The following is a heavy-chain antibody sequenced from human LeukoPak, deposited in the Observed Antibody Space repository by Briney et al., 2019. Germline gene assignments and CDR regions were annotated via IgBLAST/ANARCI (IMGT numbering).Heavy chain of an antibody. Sequence: GESLRISCNGSGYSFTSNWISWVRQMPGKGLEWMGRIDPSDSHINYSPSFQGHVTISVDKSISTAYLQWSSLRASDTAMYYCTRQGRGSYRRDFDYWGQGTLVTVSS. J-gene: IGHJ4*02. CDR3: TRQGRGSYRRDFDY. V-gene: IGHV5-10-1*01. CDR1: GYSFTSNW. CDR2: IDPSDSHI. D-gene: IGHD1-26*01.